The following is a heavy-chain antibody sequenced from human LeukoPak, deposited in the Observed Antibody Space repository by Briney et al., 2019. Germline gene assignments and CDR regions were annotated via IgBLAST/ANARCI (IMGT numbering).Heavy chain of an antibody. D-gene: IGHD6-19*01. CDR3: ARDRASRGWSQNDY. Sequence: ASVKVSCKASGYTFTSYGISWVRQAPGQGLEWMGWINAYNGNTNYAQKLQGRVTMTTDTSMSTAYMEPRSLRSDDTAVYYCARDRASRGWSQNDYWGQGTLVTVSS. CDR1: GYTFTSYG. J-gene: IGHJ4*02. CDR2: INAYNGNT. V-gene: IGHV1-18*01.